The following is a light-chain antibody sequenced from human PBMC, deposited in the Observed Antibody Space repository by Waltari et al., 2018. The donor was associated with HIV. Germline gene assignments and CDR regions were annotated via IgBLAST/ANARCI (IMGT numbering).Light chain of an antibody. Sequence: QSVLMQPPSVSGAPGQRVTISCTGSSSNIGAGYHVHWYQQLPGAAPKLLIYLNTKRPSGVPDRFSGSKSGASASLAITGLQAEDEGDYYCQSFDNSLRAWGLFGGGTRLTVL. V-gene: IGLV1-40*01. J-gene: IGLJ2*01. CDR2: LNT. CDR1: SSNIGAGYH. CDR3: QSFDNSLRAWGL.